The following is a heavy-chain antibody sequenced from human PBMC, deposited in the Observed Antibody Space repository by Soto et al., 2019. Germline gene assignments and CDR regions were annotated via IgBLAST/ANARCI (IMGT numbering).Heavy chain of an antibody. J-gene: IGHJ4*02. D-gene: IGHD6-13*01. CDR1: GFTFDDYA. V-gene: IGHV3-9*01. Sequence: QPGGSLRLSCAASGFTFDDYAMHWVRQAPGKGLEWVSGISWNSGSIGYADSVKGRFSISRDNAKNSLYLQMNSLRAEDTALYYCAKDILAKQQLVVYWGQGTLVTVSS. CDR2: ISWNSGSI. CDR3: AKDILAKQQLVVY.